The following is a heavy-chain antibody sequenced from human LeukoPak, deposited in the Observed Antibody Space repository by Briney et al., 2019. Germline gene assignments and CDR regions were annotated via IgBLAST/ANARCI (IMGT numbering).Heavy chain of an antibody. Sequence: GASVKVSCKASGYTFTSYGISWVRQAPGQGLEWMGGIIPIFGTANYAQKFQGRVTITADESTSTAYMELSSLRSEDTAVYYCARDPGVTYYYDSSGYHHFDYWGQGTLVTVSS. CDR1: GYTFTSYG. CDR3: ARDPGVTYYYDSSGYHHFDY. CDR2: IIPIFGTA. D-gene: IGHD3-22*01. J-gene: IGHJ4*02. V-gene: IGHV1-69*13.